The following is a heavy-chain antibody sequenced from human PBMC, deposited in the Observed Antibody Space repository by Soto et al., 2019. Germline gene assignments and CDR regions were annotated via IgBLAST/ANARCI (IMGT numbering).Heavy chain of an antibody. Sequence: SETLSLTCTVSGGSISSSSYYWGWIRQPPGKGLEWIGSIYYSGSTYYNPSLKSRVTISVDTSKNQFSLKLSSVTAADTAVYYCASHPRVDYYDSSGRGASVDYWGQGPLVTVSS. CDR2: IYYSGST. CDR3: ASHPRVDYYDSSGRGASVDY. D-gene: IGHD3-22*01. CDR1: GGSISSSSYY. J-gene: IGHJ4*02. V-gene: IGHV4-39*01.